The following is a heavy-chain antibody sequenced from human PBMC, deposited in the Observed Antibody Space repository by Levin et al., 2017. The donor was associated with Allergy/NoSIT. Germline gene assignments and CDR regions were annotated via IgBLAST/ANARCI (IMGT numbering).Heavy chain of an antibody. V-gene: IGHV3-23*01. CDR2: ISGSGEST. D-gene: IGHD2-15*01. Sequence: GESLKISCAASGLTFSRYAVNWVRRAPGKGLEWVSVISGSGESTYYSDSVRGRFTVSRDNSKNTVFLQMNRLRVEDTAIYYCAKDSLHEEVSANFWYFDLWGRGTQVTVSS. J-gene: IGHJ2*01. CDR3: AKDSLHEEVSANFWYFDL. CDR1: GLTFSRYA.